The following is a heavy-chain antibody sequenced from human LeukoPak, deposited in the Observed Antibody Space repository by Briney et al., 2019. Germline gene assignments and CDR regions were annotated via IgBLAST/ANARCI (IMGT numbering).Heavy chain of an antibody. Sequence: GGSLRLSCVASGFTFVTYGMHWVRQAPGKGLEWVTFIQYDGSNEYYADSVKGRFTISRDNSKNTLFLQMNSLRAEDTALYYCAKDYGSGSLGYFFHYWGQGTLVTVSS. V-gene: IGHV3-30*02. CDR2: IQYDGSNE. D-gene: IGHD3-10*01. J-gene: IGHJ4*02. CDR1: GFTFVTYG. CDR3: AKDYGSGSLGYFFHY.